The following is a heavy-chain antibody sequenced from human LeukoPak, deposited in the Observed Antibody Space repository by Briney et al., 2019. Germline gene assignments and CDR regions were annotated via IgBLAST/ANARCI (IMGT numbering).Heavy chain of an antibody. CDR2: IYYSGSP. CDR1: GDSISSSY. V-gene: IGHV4-59*01. CDR3: ARDDGSGWYRGAFDI. Sequence: NPSETLSLTCTVSGDSISSSYWSWIRQPPGKGLEWNGYIYYSGSPNYNPSLKSRVTISVDTSKNQFSLKVIAVTAADTAVYYCARDDGSGWYRGAFDIWGQGTMVTVS. J-gene: IGHJ3*02. D-gene: IGHD6-19*01.